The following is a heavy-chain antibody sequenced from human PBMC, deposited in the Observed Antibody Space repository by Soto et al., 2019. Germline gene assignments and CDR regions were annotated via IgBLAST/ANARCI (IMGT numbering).Heavy chain of an antibody. CDR1: GGSFSGYY. J-gene: IGHJ6*02. CDR2: INHSGST. Sequence: SETLSLTCAVYGGSFSGYYWSWIRQPPGKGLEWIGEINHSGSTNYNPSLKSRVTISVDTSKNQFSLKLSSVTAADTAVYYCARGGLSSGYQTKRKNRGMDVWGQGTTVTVSS. D-gene: IGHD3-10*01. CDR3: ARGGLSSGYQTKRKNRGMDV. V-gene: IGHV4-34*01.